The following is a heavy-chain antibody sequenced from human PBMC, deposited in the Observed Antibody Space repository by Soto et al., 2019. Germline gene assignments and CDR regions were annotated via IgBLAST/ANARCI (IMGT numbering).Heavy chain of an antibody. CDR1: GFTFSRYY. D-gene: IGHD5-12*01. CDR3: KRDGYNYAMDV. V-gene: IGHV3-7*01. J-gene: IGHJ6*02. Sequence: EVQVVESGGGLVQPGGSLRLSCAASGFTFSRYYMTWVRQAPGKGLEWVATIKGDGSETNYLDSVKGRFTISRDNAKNSLYLQMNNLRAEDTAVYYCKRDGYNYAMDVWGQGTTVTVSS. CDR2: IKGDGSET.